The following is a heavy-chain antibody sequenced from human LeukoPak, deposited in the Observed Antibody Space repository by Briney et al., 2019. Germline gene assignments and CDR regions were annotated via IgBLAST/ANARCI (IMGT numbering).Heavy chain of an antibody. V-gene: IGHV1-69*05. D-gene: IGHD1-26*01. CDR1: GGTFSSYA. CDR2: IIPIFGTA. J-gene: IGHJ4*02. Sequence: SVKVSCKASGGTFSSYAISWVRQAPGQGLEWMGGIIPIFGTANYAQKFQGRVTITTDESTSTAYMELSSLRSEDTAVYYCAMGARGQGDFDCWGQGTLVTVSS. CDR3: AMGARGQGDFDC.